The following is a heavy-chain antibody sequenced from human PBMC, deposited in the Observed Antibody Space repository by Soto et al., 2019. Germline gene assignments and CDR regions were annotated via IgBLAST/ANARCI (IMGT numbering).Heavy chain of an antibody. Sequence: QVQLVQSGAEVKKPGASVRVSCKASGYTFTNYGISWVRQAPGQGLEWMGWVGPYNGNTDHAQNFQGRVTMTTDTSTNTACRELGSLRSDDTALYYCARCYCSLGSCYTCWHFDLWGRGTLVTVSS. CDR1: GYTFTNYG. D-gene: IGHD2-15*01. CDR3: ARCYCSLGSCYTCWHFDL. CDR2: VGPYNGNT. J-gene: IGHJ2*01. V-gene: IGHV1-18*04.